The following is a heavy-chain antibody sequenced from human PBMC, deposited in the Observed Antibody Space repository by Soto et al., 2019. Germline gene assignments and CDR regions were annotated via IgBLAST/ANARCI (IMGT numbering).Heavy chain of an antibody. V-gene: IGHV4-59*08. CDR1: GGSISSYY. D-gene: IGHD3-3*01. J-gene: IGHJ6*03. Sequence: SETLSLTCTVSGGSISSYYWSWIRQPPGKGLEWIGYIYYSGSTNYNPSLKSRVTISVDKSKNQFSLKLSSVTAADTAVYYCARHGRIFGVANYYYYYMDVWGKGTTVTVSS. CDR2: IYYSGST. CDR3: ARHGRIFGVANYYYYYMDV.